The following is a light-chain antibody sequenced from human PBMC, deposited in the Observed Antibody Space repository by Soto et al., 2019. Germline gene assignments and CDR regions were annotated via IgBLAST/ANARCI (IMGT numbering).Light chain of an antibody. CDR2: DAS. Sequence: DIQMTQSPSSLSASLGDTVTITCQASHDIANYLNWYQHKPGKAPKLLIYDASNLEAGVPSRFSGSGSGTQFAFTISSLQPEDVATYYCQQYDNLPLTFSGGTKVEIK. CDR3: QQYDNLPLT. V-gene: IGKV1-33*01. J-gene: IGKJ4*01. CDR1: HDIANY.